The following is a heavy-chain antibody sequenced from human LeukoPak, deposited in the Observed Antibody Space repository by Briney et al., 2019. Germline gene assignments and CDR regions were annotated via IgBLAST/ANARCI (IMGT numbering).Heavy chain of an antibody. D-gene: IGHD3-22*01. CDR3: ARDPLYYDSSGYSY. V-gene: IGHV3-11*01. Sequence: GGSVRLSCAASGFTFSDYYMSWIRQARGKGREWVSYISSSGSTIYYADSVKGRFTISRDNAKNSLYLQMNSLRAEDTAVYYCARDPLYYDSSGYSYWGQGTLVTVSS. CDR1: GFTFSDYY. CDR2: ISSSGSTI. J-gene: IGHJ4*02.